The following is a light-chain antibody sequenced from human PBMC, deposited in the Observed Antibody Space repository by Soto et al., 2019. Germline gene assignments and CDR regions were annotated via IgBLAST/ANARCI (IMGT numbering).Light chain of an antibody. CDR2: GAS. CDR3: QQYGGSPAFFA. J-gene: IGKJ3*01. CDR1: QIVSRSY. Sequence: EVVLTQSPGTLSLSPGETVTLSCRASQIVSRSYLAWYQRKPGQAPRLLIYGASVRATGIPDRFSGSGSGTDFTLTISRLEPEDFAVYYCQQYGGSPAFFAFGPGTKVDFK. V-gene: IGKV3-20*01.